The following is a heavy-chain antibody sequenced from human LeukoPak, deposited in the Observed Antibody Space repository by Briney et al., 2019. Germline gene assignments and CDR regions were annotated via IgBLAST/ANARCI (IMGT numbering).Heavy chain of an antibody. V-gene: IGHV4-59*01. CDR3: ARGLSELSLVWSGHNPSPPNQNRNYYYYYMDV. J-gene: IGHJ6*03. Sequence: SETLSLTCTVSGGSISSYYWSWIRQPPGKGLEWIGYIYYSGSTYYNPSLKSRVTISVDTSKNQFSLKLSSVTAADTAVYYCARGLSELSLVWSGHNPSPPNQNRNYYYYYMDVWGKGTTVTVSS. CDR2: IYYSGST. CDR1: GGSISSYY. D-gene: IGHD3-3*01.